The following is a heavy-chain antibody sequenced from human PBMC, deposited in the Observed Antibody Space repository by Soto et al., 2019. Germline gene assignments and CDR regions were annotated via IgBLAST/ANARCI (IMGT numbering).Heavy chain of an antibody. J-gene: IGHJ3*02. CDR2: TRNKANSYTT. CDR1: GFTFSDHY. Sequence: GGSLRLSCAASGFTFSDHYMDWVRQAPGKGLEWVGRTRNKANSYTTEYAASVKGRFTISRDDSKNSLYLQMNSLKTEDTAVYYGASPTVGARGANAFDIWGQGTMVTVSS. V-gene: IGHV3-72*01. D-gene: IGHD1-26*01. CDR3: ASPTVGARGANAFDI.